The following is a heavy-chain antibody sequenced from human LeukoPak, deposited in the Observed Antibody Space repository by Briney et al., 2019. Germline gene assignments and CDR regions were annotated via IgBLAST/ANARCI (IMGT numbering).Heavy chain of an antibody. J-gene: IGHJ4*02. CDR2: IYSGGAT. D-gene: IGHD3-10*01. CDR3: ARGGYDSGSYYKGPLYYFDY. V-gene: IGHV3-53*01. Sequence: GGFLRLSCAASDFTFTSYGMSWVRQAPGKGLEWVSVIYSGGATYYTDSVKGRFTISRDNSKNTLYLQMNSLRAEDTAVYYCARGGYDSGSYYKGPLYYFDYWGQGTLVTVSS. CDR1: DFTFTSYG.